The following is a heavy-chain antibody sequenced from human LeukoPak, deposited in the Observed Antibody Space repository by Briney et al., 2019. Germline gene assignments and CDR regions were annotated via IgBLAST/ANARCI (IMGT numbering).Heavy chain of an antibody. D-gene: IGHD3-9*01. J-gene: IGHJ4*02. Sequence: GSLRLSCAASGFTFSSYAMSWVRQAPGKGLEWVSAISGSGGSTYYADSVKGRFTISRDNSKNTLYLQMNSLRAEDTAVYYCARGQPSALRYFDWLPPNAYYFDYWGQGTLVTVSS. V-gene: IGHV3-23*01. CDR3: ARGQPSALRYFDWLPPNAYYFDY. CDR1: GFTFSSYA. CDR2: ISGSGGST.